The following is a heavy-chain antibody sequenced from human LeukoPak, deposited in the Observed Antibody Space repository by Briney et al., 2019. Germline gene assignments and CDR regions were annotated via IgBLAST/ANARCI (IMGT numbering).Heavy chain of an antibody. J-gene: IGHJ4*02. CDR1: GGSISSYY. D-gene: IGHD1/OR15-1a*01. Sequence: PSETLSLTCTVSGGSISSYYWSWIRQPPGKGLEWIGYIYYSGSTDYNPSLKSRVTISIDTSKSQFSLKLSSVTAADTAVYYCARESNIHYYFDSWGQGTLVTVSS. CDR2: IYYSGST. V-gene: IGHV4-59*01. CDR3: ARESNIHYYFDS.